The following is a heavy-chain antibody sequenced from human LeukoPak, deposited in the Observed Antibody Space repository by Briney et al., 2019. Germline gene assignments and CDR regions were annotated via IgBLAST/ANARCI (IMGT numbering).Heavy chain of an antibody. V-gene: IGHV3-21*01. D-gene: IGHD3-22*01. J-gene: IGHJ4*02. Sequence: GGSLRLSCAASGFTFSSYSMNWVRQAPGKGLEWVSSISSSSSYIYYADSVKGRFTISRDNAKNSLYLQMNSLRAEDTAVYYCARDYYDSSGYYKPFDYWGQGTLVTVSP. CDR1: GFTFSSYS. CDR2: ISSSSSYI. CDR3: ARDYYDSSGYYKPFDY.